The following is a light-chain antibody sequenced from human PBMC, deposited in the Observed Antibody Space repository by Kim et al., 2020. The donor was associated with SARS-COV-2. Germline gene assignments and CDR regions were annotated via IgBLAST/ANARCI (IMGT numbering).Light chain of an antibody. J-gene: IGLJ1*01. Sequence: GQTVTISCSGGSSNFGLKTFISCHQHPTTAPKHLIFNNNKRPSGGPARFSGSNSCTSASLAISGLQSEDDADYYYSASDDGLNVYVFGSGTKVTVL. CDR2: NNN. CDR1: SSNFGLKT. CDR3: SASDDGLNVYV. V-gene: IGLV1-44*01.